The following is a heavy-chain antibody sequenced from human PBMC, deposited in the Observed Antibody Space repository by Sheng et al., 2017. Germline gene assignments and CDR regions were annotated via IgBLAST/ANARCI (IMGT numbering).Heavy chain of an antibody. Sequence: QVQLVESGGGVVQPGGSLRLSCAASGFTFRSYGMYWVRQAPGKGLEWVAFIQYDGGNKYYADSVRGRFTISRDNSKNTLYLQMSSLRAEDTAVYYCAKDWSAADYFEHWGQGTVVSVSS. V-gene: IGHV3-30*02. CDR1: GFTFRSYG. CDR3: AKDWSAADYFEH. J-gene: IGHJ4*02. CDR2: IQYDGGNK. D-gene: IGHD3-3*01.